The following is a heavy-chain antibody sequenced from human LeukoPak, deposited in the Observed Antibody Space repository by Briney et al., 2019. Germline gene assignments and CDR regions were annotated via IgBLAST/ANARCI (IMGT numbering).Heavy chain of an antibody. Sequence: ASVKVSCKTSGYTFTIYYMHWVRQAPGQGLEWMGIINPSGGSTSYAQKFQGRVTMTRDTSTSTVYMELSSLRSEDTAVYYCARPHSYNYDSSGYYSDYWGQGTLVTVSS. CDR2: INPSGGST. D-gene: IGHD3-22*01. CDR3: ARPHSYNYDSSGYYSDY. J-gene: IGHJ4*02. V-gene: IGHV1-46*01. CDR1: GYTFTIYY.